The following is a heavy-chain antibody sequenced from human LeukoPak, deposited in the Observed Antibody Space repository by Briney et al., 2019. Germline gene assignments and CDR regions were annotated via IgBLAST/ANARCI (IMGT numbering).Heavy chain of an antibody. V-gene: IGHV4-59*01. CDR2: IYNSGNT. D-gene: IGHD5-24*01. CDR3: ARPSRDGYRYTFDY. CDR1: GGSIGSYY. J-gene: IGHJ4*02. Sequence: PSETLSLTCTVSGGSIGSYYWSWIRQPPGKGLEWIGYIYNSGNTNYSPSLKSRVSISVDTPKNQFSPKLSSVTAADTAVYYCARPSRDGYRYTFDYWGQGILVTVSS.